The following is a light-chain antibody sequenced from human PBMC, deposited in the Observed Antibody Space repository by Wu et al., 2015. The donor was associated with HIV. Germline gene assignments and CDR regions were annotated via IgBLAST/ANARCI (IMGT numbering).Light chain of an antibody. V-gene: IGKV3D-20*02. CDR3: QQRTNWPLIS. J-gene: IGKJ5*01. CDR2: GTS. Sequence: EIVLTQSPGTLSLSPGESATLSCRASQTVSDMYVAWYQQKTGQAPRLLIYGTSSRATGIGDRFSGSGSGTDFTLTISRLEPEDSAIYYCQQRTNWPLISFGPGTRLEIK. CDR1: QTVSDMY.